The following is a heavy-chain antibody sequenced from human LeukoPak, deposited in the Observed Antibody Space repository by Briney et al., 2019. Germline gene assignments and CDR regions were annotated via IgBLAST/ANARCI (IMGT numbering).Heavy chain of an antibody. D-gene: IGHD6-19*01. J-gene: IGHJ4*02. CDR3: ARESSSGWYLYFDY. Sequence: SETLSLTCTVSGGSISSYYWSWIRQPPGKGLELSGYIYYSGNTKYNPSLKSRVTISVDTSKNQFSLKLSSVTAADTAVYYCARESSSGWYLYFDYWGQGTLVTVSS. CDR1: GGSISSYY. CDR2: IYYSGNT. V-gene: IGHV4-59*01.